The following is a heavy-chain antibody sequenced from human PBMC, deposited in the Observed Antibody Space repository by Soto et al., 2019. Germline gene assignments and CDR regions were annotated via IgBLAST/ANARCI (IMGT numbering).Heavy chain of an antibody. V-gene: IGHV3-30-3*01. CDR2: ISYDGSNK. CDR3: ALYSYGVSPFDY. J-gene: IGHJ4*02. D-gene: IGHD5-18*01. Sequence: QVQLVESGGGVVQPGRSLRLSCAASGFTFSSYAMHWVRQAPGKGLEWVAVISYDGSNKYYADSVKGRFTISRDNSKNTLYLQMNSLRAEDTAVYYCALYSYGVSPFDYWGQGTLVTVSS. CDR1: GFTFSSYA.